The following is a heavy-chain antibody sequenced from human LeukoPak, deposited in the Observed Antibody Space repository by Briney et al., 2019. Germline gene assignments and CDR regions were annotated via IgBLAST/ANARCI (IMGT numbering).Heavy chain of an antibody. Sequence: SVTVSYKASGGTFSSYAISWVRQAPGQGLAWMGRIIPILGIANYAQKFQGRVTITADKSTSTAYMELSSLRSEDTAVCYCARDTGDGYNYWGQGTLVTVSS. CDR2: IIPILGIA. CDR1: GGTFSSYA. V-gene: IGHV1-69*04. CDR3: ARDTGDGYNY. J-gene: IGHJ4*02. D-gene: IGHD5-24*01.